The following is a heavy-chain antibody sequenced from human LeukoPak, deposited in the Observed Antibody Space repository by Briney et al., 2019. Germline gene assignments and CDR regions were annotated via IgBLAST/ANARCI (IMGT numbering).Heavy chain of an antibody. CDR1: GFSFSKYW. J-gene: IGHJ4*02. CDR3: GPNSLDY. V-gene: IGHV3-7*02. CDR2: LNQDGSET. Sequence: GGSLRLSCAASGFSFSKYWMGWVRQAPGKGLEWVANLNQDGSETYYVDSVKGRFTISRDNAKNSPYLQMNSLRTEDTAVYYCGPNSLDYWGQGSLVTVSS. D-gene: IGHD5-18*01.